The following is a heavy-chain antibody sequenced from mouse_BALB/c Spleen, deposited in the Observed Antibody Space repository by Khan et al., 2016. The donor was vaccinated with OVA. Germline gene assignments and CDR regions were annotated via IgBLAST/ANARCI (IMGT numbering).Heavy chain of an antibody. CDR1: SYSITSDYA. Sequence: EVQLQESGPGLVKPSQSLSLTCTVTSYSITSDYAWNWIRQFPGNKLEWMGYINYSGTTSKKPSLKSRISITRDTSKNQFFLQFNSVTTEDTATYYCVRVMAYWGQGTLVTVSA. CDR2: INYSGTT. D-gene: IGHD2-3*01. CDR3: VRVMAY. V-gene: IGHV3-2*02. J-gene: IGHJ3*01.